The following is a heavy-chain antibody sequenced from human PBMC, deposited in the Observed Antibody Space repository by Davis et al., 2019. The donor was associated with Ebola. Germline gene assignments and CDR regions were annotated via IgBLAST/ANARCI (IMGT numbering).Heavy chain of an antibody. CDR3: AKRLWLVLVH. V-gene: IGHV3-53*01. CDR1: GLTVSSTY. J-gene: IGHJ4*02. Sequence: PGGSLRLSCAASGLTVSSTYMNWVRQAPEKGLEWIAVLYSGGSAYYADSVKGRFTISRDNSKNTLYLQMNNLRAEDTAVYYCAKRLWLVLVHWGQGTLVTVSS. CDR2: LYSGGSA. D-gene: IGHD6-19*01.